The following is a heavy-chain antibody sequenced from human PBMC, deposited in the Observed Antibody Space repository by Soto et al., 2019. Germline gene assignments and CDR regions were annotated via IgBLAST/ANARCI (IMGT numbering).Heavy chain of an antibody. J-gene: IGHJ4*02. D-gene: IGHD1-1*01. V-gene: IGHV4-59*08. CDR1: GGSISSYY. CDR2: IYYSGST. Sequence: QVQLQESGPGLVKPSETLSLTCTVSGGSISSYYWSWIRQPPGKGLEWIGYIYYSGSTTYNPSLKSRVTISVDTSKNQFSLKLSSVTAADTAVYYCARRYGYSFDYWGQGTLVTVSS. CDR3: ARRYGYSFDY.